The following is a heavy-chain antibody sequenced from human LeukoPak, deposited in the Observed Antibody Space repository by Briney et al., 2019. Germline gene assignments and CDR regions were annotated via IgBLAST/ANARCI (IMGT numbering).Heavy chain of an antibody. J-gene: IGHJ4*02. CDR1: GFTSSNYG. CDR3: AKNMYTSSWLPFDY. V-gene: IGHV3-23*01. D-gene: IGHD6-13*01. Sequence: PGGSLRLSCAASGFTSSNYGLSWVRQAPGKGLEWVSAISAGGGSTYYADSVKGRFTISRDNSKNTLYLQMNSLRAEDTAVYYCAKNMYTSSWLPFDYWGQGTQVTAS. CDR2: ISAGGGST.